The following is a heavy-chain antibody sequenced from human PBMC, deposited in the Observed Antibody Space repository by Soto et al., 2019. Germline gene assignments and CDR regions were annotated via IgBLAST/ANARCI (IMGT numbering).Heavy chain of an antibody. D-gene: IGHD3-22*01. V-gene: IGHV3-53*01. Sequence: EVQLVESGGGLIQPGGSLRLSCAASGFTVSSNYMSWVRQAPGKGLEWVSVIYSGGSTYYADSVKGRFTISRDNSKNTRYLQMNSLRAEDTAVYYCARDKDSSGYHWYCDLWGRGTLVTVSS. CDR3: ARDKDSSGYHWYCDL. J-gene: IGHJ2*01. CDR2: IYSGGST. CDR1: GFTVSSNY.